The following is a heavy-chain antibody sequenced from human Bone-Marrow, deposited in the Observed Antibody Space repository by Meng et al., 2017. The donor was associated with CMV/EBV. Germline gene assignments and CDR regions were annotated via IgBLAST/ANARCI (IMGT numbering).Heavy chain of an antibody. D-gene: IGHD2-2*01. V-gene: IGHV4-30-4*08. J-gene: IGHJ1*01. CDR1: GGWISSGDSY. Sequence: HGQAQASGPGLVTPAPTPSPARTVYGGWISSGDSYWSWIRQPPGQGLEWSGYIYYSGSTYYHPHLKSRVTISVDTSKIQFSLKLSSVTAADPGVYYCARQNLLGYCSSTSCYEHWGQGTLVTVSS. CDR2: IYYSGST. CDR3: ARQNLLGYCSSTSCYEH.